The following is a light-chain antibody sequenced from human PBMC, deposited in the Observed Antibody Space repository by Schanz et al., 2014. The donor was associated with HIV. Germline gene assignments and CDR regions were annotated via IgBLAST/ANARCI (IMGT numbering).Light chain of an antibody. Sequence: DIQMTQSPSSLSASVGDRVTITCRASQSISNYLNWYQQKPGKAPKLLIYAASGLQSGVPSRFSGSGSGTDFTLTISSLQPEDFATYFCQQSHSSPTFGQGTKVGIK. V-gene: IGKV1-39*01. CDR1: QSISNY. CDR3: QQSHSSPT. J-gene: IGKJ2*01. CDR2: AAS.